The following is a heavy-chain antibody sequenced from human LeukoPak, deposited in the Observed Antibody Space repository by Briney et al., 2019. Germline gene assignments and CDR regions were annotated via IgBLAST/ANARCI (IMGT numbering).Heavy chain of an antibody. CDR3: TRRDRYYYGMDV. V-gene: IGHV5-51*01. J-gene: IGHJ6*02. CDR1: GCRFTSYW. CDR2: IYPGDSDT. Sequence: GESLKISCQGSGCRFTSYWIGWVRQLPGKGQEWMGIIYPGDSDTRYSPSFQGQVTISADKSISTAYLQWSSLKASDTAMYYCTRRDRYYYGMDVWGQGTTVTVSS.